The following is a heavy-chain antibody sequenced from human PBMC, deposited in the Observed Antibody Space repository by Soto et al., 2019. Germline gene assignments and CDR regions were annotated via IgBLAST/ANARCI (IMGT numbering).Heavy chain of an antibody. CDR2: LNPRDSDV. D-gene: IGHD3-3*01. CDR1: DYTFAAYW. V-gene: IGHV5-51*01. J-gene: IGHJ3*02. Sequence: GESLKISCKGFDYTFAAYWIGWVRQMPGKGLEWMGVLNPRDSDVKYSPPFEGQVTISADKSINTAFLQWCSLKASDTAMYYCARTDYTQDVWYHTYDIWGQGTMVTGSS. CDR3: ARTDYTQDVWYHTYDI.